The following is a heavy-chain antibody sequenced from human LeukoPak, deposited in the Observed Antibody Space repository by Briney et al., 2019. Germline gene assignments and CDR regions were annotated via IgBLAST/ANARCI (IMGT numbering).Heavy chain of an antibody. CDR2: INTNTANP. J-gene: IGHJ4*02. V-gene: IGHV7-4-1*02. Sequence: GASVKVSCKASGYTFISYAMNWVRQAPGQGLEGMGWINTNTANPTYAQGFTGRFVFSLDTSVSTAYLQISGLKADDTAVYYCGRDPRLGIRGYTYGYIDYWGQGTLATVSS. CDR3: GRDPRLGIRGYTYGYIDY. CDR1: GYTFISYA. D-gene: IGHD5-18*01.